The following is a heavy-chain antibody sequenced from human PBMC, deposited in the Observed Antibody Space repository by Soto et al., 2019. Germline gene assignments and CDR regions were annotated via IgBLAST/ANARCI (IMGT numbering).Heavy chain of an antibody. CDR1: GYTFTSYY. CDR3: ARVRDGYSYSYFDY. CDR2: INPSGGST. D-gene: IGHD5-18*01. Sequence: ASVKVSCKASGYTFTSYYMHWVRQAPGQGLEWMGIINPSGGSTSYTQKFQDRVTMSRDTSTSTVYMELSSLTSEDTAVFFCARVRDGYSYSYFDYWGQGTLVTVSS. V-gene: IGHV1-46*01. J-gene: IGHJ4*02.